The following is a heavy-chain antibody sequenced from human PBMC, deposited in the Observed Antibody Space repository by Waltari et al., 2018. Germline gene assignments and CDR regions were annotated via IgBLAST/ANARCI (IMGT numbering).Heavy chain of an antibody. J-gene: IGHJ6*03. V-gene: IGHV1-2*02. CDR2: INPNNGGT. CDR1: GYTFTDNY. Sequence: QVQLVQSGAEVKKPGASVKVSCTASGYTFTDNYIHWVRQAPGQGLEWMGWINPNNGGTNYAQKFQGRVTMTRDTSISTAFMDLSRLKSDDTAVYFCARGDPSVYYTSHMDVWGKGTTVTVSS. CDR3: ARGDPSVYYTSHMDV. D-gene: IGHD3-3*01.